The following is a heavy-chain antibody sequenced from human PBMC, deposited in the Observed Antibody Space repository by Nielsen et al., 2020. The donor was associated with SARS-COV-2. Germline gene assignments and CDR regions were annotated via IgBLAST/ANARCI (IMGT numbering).Heavy chain of an antibody. V-gene: IGHV3-49*04. D-gene: IGHD3-3*01. J-gene: IGHJ4*02. CDR2: IRSKAYGGTT. Sequence: GGSLRLSCAASGFTFSSYSMNWVRQAPGKGLEWVGFIRSKAYGGTTEYAASVKGRFTISRDDSKSIAYLQMNSLKTEDTAVYYCTRNDFWSGYYLDYWGQGTLVTVSS. CDR3: TRNDFWSGYYLDY. CDR1: GFTFSSYS.